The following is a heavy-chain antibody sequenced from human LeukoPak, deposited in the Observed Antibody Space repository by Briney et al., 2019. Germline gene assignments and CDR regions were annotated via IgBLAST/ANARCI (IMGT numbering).Heavy chain of an antibody. J-gene: IGHJ6*03. CDR1: GGSISSGGYY. D-gene: IGHD2-2*01. CDR3: ARGTVRYYYMDV. Sequence: SETLSLTRTFSGGSISSGGYYLSWIRQPPGKGLEWIGYIYYSGSTYYNPSLKSRVTISVDTSKNQFSLKLSSVTAADTAVYYCARGTVRYYYMDVWGKGTTVTVSS. CDR2: IYYSGST. V-gene: IGHV4-31*03.